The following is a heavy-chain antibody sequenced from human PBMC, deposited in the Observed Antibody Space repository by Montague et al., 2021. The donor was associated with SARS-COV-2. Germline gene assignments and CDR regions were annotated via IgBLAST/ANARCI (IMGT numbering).Heavy chain of an antibody. V-gene: IGHV4-59*11. CDR1: GGSMSDHY. D-gene: IGHD3-10*01. CDR2: IYYSGGI. J-gene: IGHJ5*02. Sequence: SETLSLTCTVSGGSMSDHYWAWIRQPPGKGLEWLAYIYYSGGINSNASLKSRVTMSVDTSKNQFSLKLTSVTAADTAVYYCARAVSVRRAVNWFDPWGQGTRVTGSS. CDR3: ARAVSVRRAVNWFDP.